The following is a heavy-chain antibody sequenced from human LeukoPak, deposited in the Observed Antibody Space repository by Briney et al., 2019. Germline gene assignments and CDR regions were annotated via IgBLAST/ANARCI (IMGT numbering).Heavy chain of an antibody. CDR2: IYYSGST. Sequence: SETLSLTCTVSGGSISSYYWSWIRQPPGKGREWMGYIYYSGSTNSNPSLKSRTTISVDTSKNQFSLKLSSVTAADTAVYYCAGAFSTVPPTLFYYYGMDVWGQGTTVTVSS. D-gene: IGHD4-17*01. CDR3: AGAFSTVPPTLFYYYGMDV. V-gene: IGHV4-59*08. CDR1: GGSISSYY. J-gene: IGHJ6*02.